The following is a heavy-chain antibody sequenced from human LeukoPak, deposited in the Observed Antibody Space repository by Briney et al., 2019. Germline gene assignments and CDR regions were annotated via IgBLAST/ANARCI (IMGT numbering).Heavy chain of an antibody. V-gene: IGHV1-69*05. CDR1: GGTFSIYA. D-gene: IGHD3-3*01. Sequence: SVKVSCKASGGTFSIYAISWVRQAPGQGLEWMGRIIPIFGTANYAQKFQGRVTITTDESTSTAYMELSSLRSEDTAVYYCARPSITIFGVDPGAFDIWGQGTMVTVSS. CDR2: IIPIFGTA. CDR3: ARPSITIFGVDPGAFDI. J-gene: IGHJ3*02.